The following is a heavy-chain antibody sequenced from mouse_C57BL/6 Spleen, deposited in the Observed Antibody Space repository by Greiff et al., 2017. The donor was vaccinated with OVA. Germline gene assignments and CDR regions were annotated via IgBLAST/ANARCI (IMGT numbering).Heavy chain of an antibody. CDR2: ILPGSGST. J-gene: IGHJ3*01. CDR1: GYTFTGYW. D-gene: IGHD2-5*01. CDR3: ASPYSNSWFAY. V-gene: IGHV1-9*01. Sequence: QVQLKESGAELMKPGASVKLSCKATGYTFTGYWIEWVKQRPGHGLEWIGEILPGSGSTNYNEKFKGKATFTADTSSNTAYMQLSSLTTEDSAIYYCASPYSNSWFAYWGQGTLVTVSA.